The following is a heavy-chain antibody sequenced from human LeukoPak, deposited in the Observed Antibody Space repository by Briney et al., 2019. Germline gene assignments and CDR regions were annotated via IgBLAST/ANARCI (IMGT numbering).Heavy chain of an antibody. D-gene: IGHD2-21*02. CDR2: IYYSGST. J-gene: IGHJ3*02. V-gene: IGHV4-39*07. Sequence: SETLSLTCTVSGGSISSSSYYWGCIRQPPGKGLECIGSIYYSGSTYYNPSLKSRVTISVDTSKNQFSLKLSSVTAADTAVYYCAGTAYCGGDCSLTDAFDIWGQGTMVTVSS. CDR3: AGTAYCGGDCSLTDAFDI. CDR1: GGSISSSSYY.